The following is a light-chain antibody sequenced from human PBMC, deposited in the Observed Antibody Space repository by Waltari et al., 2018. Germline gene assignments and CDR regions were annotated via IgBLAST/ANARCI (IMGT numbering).Light chain of an antibody. V-gene: IGKV1-5*03. J-gene: IGKJ1*01. CDR2: RAS. CDR1: HSITIW. CDR3: QQYNTYPWT. Sequence: DIQMTQSPSTLSASVGDRITITCRASHSITIWLAWYQQKPGEAPKLLIFRASSLESGVPSRFSGSGSGTEFTLTISSLQPDEFATYYCQQYNTYPWTFGQGTKVEIK.